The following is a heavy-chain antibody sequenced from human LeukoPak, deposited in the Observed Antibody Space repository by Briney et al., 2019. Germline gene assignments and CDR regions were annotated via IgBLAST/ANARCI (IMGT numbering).Heavy chain of an antibody. CDR3: ARALHLELHSYFDS. D-gene: IGHD1-1*01. Sequence: ASVKVSCKASGYTFTSYDINWVRQATGQGLEWMGWMNPNSGNTGYAQKFQGRVTITRNTSISTAYMELSSLRSEDTAVYYCARALHLELHSYFDSWGQGTLVTVSS. J-gene: IGHJ4*02. V-gene: IGHV1-8*03. CDR1: GYTFTSYD. CDR2: MNPNSGNT.